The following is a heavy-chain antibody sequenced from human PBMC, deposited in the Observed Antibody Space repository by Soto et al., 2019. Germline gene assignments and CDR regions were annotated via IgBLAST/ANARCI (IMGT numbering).Heavy chain of an antibody. Sequence: QVQLQESGPGLVKPSETLSLTCTVSDDSSSSYKWSWIRQPPGRRLEWIGYIDSNGGTTYNPSPQRRVTISIDTSTEQVSLKLSSVTAADTAVYYCVGQGFGRLHGLVDGWGQGAPVTVSS. D-gene: IGHD3-10*01. CDR3: VGQGFGRLHGLVDG. V-gene: IGHV4-4*08. J-gene: IGHJ6*02. CDR2: IDSNGGT. CDR1: DDSSSSYK.